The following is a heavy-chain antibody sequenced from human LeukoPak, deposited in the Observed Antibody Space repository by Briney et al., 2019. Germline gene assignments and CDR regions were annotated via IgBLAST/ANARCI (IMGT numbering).Heavy chain of an antibody. D-gene: IGHD6-25*01. V-gene: IGHV4-39*01. CDR3: ARQRSSEFDY. CDR1: GGSISSSYYY. CDR2: IFYSGST. Sequence: SETLSLTCTVSGGSISSSYYYWGWIRQPPGKGLEWIGSIFYSGSTYYNPSLKSRVTISVDTSKNQFSLKLSSVTAANTAMYYCARQRSSEFDYWGQGTLVTVSS. J-gene: IGHJ4*02.